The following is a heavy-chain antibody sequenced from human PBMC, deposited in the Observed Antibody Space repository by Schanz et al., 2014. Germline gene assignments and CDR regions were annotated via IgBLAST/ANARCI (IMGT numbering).Heavy chain of an antibody. V-gene: IGHV3-30*04. Sequence: QVQLVESGGGVVQPGTSLRLSCAASGFTFRGHAMHWVRQAPGQGLATVAVKSTDGNKTYYEASVRGRLIISRENSKKKVYLQMNSLRSEDTDVYYCTRDRGALINHNDALDLWGQGTMVSVSS. CDR3: TRDRGALINHNDALDL. J-gene: IGHJ3*01. CDR1: GFTFRGHA. D-gene: IGHD3-16*01. CDR2: KSTDGNKT.